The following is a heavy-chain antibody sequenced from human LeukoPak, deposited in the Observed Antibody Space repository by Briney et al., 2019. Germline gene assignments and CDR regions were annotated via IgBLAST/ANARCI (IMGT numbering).Heavy chain of an antibody. CDR2: ISDRGST. D-gene: IGHD2-15*01. J-gene: IGHJ4*02. Sequence: PPETLSLTCSVSGDSMSNYYWTWIRQPPGKALESIGYISDRGSTYYSPSLKSRATISADTSKNQISLKLTSVTAADTAVYYCARDVCSGGTCYLDYWGRGTLVSVSS. CDR1: GDSMSNYY. CDR3: ARDVCSGGTCYLDY. V-gene: IGHV4-59*01.